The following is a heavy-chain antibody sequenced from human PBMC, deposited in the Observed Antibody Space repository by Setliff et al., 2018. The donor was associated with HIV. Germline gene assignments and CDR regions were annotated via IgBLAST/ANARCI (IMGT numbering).Heavy chain of an antibody. D-gene: IGHD6-13*01. Sequence: ETLSLTCTVYGGSFSGYYWSWVRQAPGKGLEWVSAISGSTGSTYYADSVKGRFTISRDNSKNTLYLQMNSLRAEDTAVYYCAKGRAGYSFDYWGQGTLVTVSS. CDR1: GGSFSGYY. CDR2: ISGSTGST. CDR3: AKGRAGYSFDY. J-gene: IGHJ4*02. V-gene: IGHV3-23*01.